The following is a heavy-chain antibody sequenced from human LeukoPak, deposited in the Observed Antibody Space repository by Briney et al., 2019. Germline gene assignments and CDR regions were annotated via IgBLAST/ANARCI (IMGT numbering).Heavy chain of an antibody. CDR3: ARCGRSDWYFNL. CDR2: IKQDGYEK. CDR1: GFNFSNYW. D-gene: IGHD1-26*01. Sequence: GGSLRLFCAVSGFNFSNYWMRWLRQAPGKGLEWVANIKQDGYEKYYVDSVRGRFTISRDNAKNSLFLQMNILRAEDTAVYYCARCGRSDWYFNLWGRGTLVTVSS. V-gene: IGHV3-7*04. J-gene: IGHJ2*01.